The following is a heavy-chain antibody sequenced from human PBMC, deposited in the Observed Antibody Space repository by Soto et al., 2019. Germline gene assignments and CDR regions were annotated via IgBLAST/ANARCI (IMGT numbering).Heavy chain of an antibody. CDR2: IYYSGST. Sequence: SETLSLTCTVSGGSISSSSYYWGWIRQPPGKGLEWIGSIYYSGSTYYNPSLKSRVTISVDTSKNQFSLKLSSVTAADTAVYYCARLNGLVIYMSGFDYWGQGTLVTVSS. J-gene: IGHJ4*02. CDR3: ARLNGLVIYMSGFDY. D-gene: IGHD3-22*01. CDR1: GGSISSSSYY. V-gene: IGHV4-39*01.